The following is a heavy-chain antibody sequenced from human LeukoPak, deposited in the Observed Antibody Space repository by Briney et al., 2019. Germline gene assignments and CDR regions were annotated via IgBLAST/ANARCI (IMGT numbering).Heavy chain of an antibody. CDR1: GYSISTSYY. D-gene: IGHD4-17*01. J-gene: IGHJ4*02. V-gene: IGHV4-38-2*02. CDR2: IYHSGNT. Sequence: SETLSLTCTVSGYSISTSYYWGWVRQPPGKGLEWIGSIYHSGNTYYNPSLKSRVTISVDTSKNQFSLKLNSVTAADTAVYYCARAGYGDSDFDYWGQGTLVTVSS. CDR3: ARAGYGDSDFDY.